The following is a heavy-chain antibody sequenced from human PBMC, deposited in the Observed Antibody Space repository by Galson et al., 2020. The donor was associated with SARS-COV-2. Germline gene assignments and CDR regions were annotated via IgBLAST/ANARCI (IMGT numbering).Heavy chain of an antibody. D-gene: IGHD6-13*01. V-gene: IGHV3-33*01. CDR2: ICYDGSNK. CDR3: ARDLGIAAAGEYFQH. J-gene: IGHJ1*01. CDR1: GFTFSSYG. Sequence: GGSLRLSCAASGFTFSSYGMHWVRQAPGKGLEWVAVICYDGSNKYYADSVKVRFTISRDNSKNTLYLQMNSLRAEDTAVYYCARDLGIAAAGEYFQHWGQGTLVTVSS.